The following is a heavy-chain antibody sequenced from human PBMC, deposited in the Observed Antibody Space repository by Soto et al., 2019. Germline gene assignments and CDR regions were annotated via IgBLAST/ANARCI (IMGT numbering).Heavy chain of an antibody. D-gene: IGHD3-3*01. CDR3: ARTRVVIIPSDYYYGMDV. J-gene: IGHJ6*02. CDR2: INHSGST. V-gene: IGHV4-34*01. CDR1: GGSFSGYY. Sequence: SSETLSLTCAVYGGSFSGYYWSWIRQPPGKGLEWIGEINHSGSTNYNPSLKSRVTISVDTSKNQFSLKLSSVTAADTAVYYCARTRVVIIPSDYYYGMDVWGQGTTVTVSS.